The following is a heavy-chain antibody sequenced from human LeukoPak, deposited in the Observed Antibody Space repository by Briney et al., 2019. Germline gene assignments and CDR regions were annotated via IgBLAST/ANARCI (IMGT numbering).Heavy chain of an antibody. CDR1: GYTINSYA. CDR3: ARDGLRSCTSSSCYPGEDAFDI. D-gene: IGHD2-2*01. Sequence: ASVKVSCKASGYTINSYAMNWVRQAPGQGLEWMAWINTNTGNPTYAQGFTGRFVFPLDTSISTAYLRISGLKAEDTAVYYCARDGLRSCTSSSCYPGEDAFDIWGQGTMVTVSS. CDR2: INTNTGNP. J-gene: IGHJ3*02. V-gene: IGHV7-4-1*02.